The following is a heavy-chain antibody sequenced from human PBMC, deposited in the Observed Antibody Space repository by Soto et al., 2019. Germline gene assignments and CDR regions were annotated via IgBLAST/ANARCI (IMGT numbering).Heavy chain of an antibody. V-gene: IGHV4-4*07. CDR1: GVTFTSYG. CDR2: IDNDGNT. J-gene: IGHJ4*02. CDR3: GRESGETWDYKAF. Sequence: PSESLSLTCAVSGVTFTSYGWHWVRQPAGKGLEWIGRIDNDGNTHYNATVKSRVTVSVDTSTNPFYLTLRSVTAADSAVYHCGRESGETWDYKAFWGQGTPVTVSS. D-gene: IGHD1-7*01.